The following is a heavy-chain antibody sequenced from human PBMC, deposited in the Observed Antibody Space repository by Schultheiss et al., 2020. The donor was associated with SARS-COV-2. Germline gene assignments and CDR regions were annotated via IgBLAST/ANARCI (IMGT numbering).Heavy chain of an antibody. CDR2: IYYSGST. D-gene: IGHD2-15*01. CDR1: GGSISSGDYY. J-gene: IGHJ4*02. CDR3: ARHGYCSGGSCE. V-gene: IGHV4-39*01. Sequence: SQTLSLTCTVSGGSISSGDYYWSWIRQPPRKGLEWFGSIYYSGSTYSNPSLKSRVTITVDTSKNQFSLKLRPVTAADTAVYYCARHGYCSGGSCEWGQGTLVTVSS.